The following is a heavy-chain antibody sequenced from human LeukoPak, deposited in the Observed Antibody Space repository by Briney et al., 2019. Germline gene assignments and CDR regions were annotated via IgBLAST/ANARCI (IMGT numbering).Heavy chain of an antibody. CDR1: GGTFSSYT. CDR3: ARGFRYDFWSGYYLFDY. Sequence: SVKVSCKASGGTFSSYTISWVRQAPGQGLEWMGRIIPILGIANYAQKFQGRVTITADKSTSTAYMELSSLRSEDTAAYYCARGFRYDFWSGYYLFDYWGQGTLVTVSS. CDR2: IIPILGIA. D-gene: IGHD3-3*01. J-gene: IGHJ4*02. V-gene: IGHV1-69*02.